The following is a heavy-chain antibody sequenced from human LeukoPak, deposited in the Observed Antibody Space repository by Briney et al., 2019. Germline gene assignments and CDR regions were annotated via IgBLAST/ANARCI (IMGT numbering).Heavy chain of an antibody. Sequence: PGGSLRLSCAASGFTFSTYSIHWVRQAPGKGLEWVAFIRYDGSNKYYADSVKGRFTISRDNSKNTLYLQMNSLRAEDTAVYYCAKRRQTSLKGVDFDYWGQGTLVTVSS. CDR2: IRYDGSNK. J-gene: IGHJ4*02. CDR3: AKRRQTSLKGVDFDY. V-gene: IGHV3-30*02. CDR1: GFTFSTYS. D-gene: IGHD3-3*01.